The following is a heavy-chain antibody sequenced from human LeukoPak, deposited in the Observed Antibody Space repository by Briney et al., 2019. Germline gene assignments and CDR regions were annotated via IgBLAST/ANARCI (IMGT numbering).Heavy chain of an antibody. CDR3: ARTTVDYPGYFDY. Sequence: ASVKVSCKASGYTFTSYAMHWVRQAPGQRLEWMGWINAGNGNTKYSQKFQGRVTITRDTSASTAYMELRSLRSDDTAVYYCARTTVDYPGYFDYWGQGTLVTVSS. V-gene: IGHV1-3*01. J-gene: IGHJ4*02. D-gene: IGHD4-11*01. CDR2: INAGNGNT. CDR1: GYTFTSYA.